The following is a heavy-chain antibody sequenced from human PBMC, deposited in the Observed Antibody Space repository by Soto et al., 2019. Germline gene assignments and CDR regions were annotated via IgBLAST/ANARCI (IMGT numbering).Heavy chain of an antibody. CDR1: GGTFSSYV. CDR2: IIPIFGTA. V-gene: IGHV1-69*13. Sequence: GASVKVSCKASGGTFSSYVISWVRQAPGQGLEWMGGIIPIFGTANYAQKFQGRVTITADESTSTAYMELSSLRSEDTAVYYCATADRVVKYLGHDDFDIWGQGTLVTVS. D-gene: IGHD5-12*01. CDR3: ATADRVVKYLGHDDFDI. J-gene: IGHJ3*02.